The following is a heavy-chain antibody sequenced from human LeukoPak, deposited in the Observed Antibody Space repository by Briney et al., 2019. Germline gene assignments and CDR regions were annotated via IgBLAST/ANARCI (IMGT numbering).Heavy chain of an antibody. V-gene: IGHV4-4*07. J-gene: IGHJ4*02. D-gene: IGHD6-19*01. CDR2: IHTSGST. CDR3: ARRDISGGWSFDY. Sequence: VKPSETLSLNCTVSCGSMSNYHWSWLRQPAGKGLEWIGQIHTSGSTNYNPPLESRVSMSIDTTEDQVSLTIRSVTAADAAVFYYARRDISGGWSFDYWGQGTLVTVSS. CDR1: CGSMSNYH.